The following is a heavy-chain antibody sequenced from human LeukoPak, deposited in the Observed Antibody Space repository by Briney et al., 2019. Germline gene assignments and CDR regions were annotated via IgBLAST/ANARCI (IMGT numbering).Heavy chain of an antibody. CDR1: GFTFSSYA. Sequence: GGSLRLSCAASGFTFSSYAMSWVRQAPGKGLEWVSAISGSGGSTYYADSVKGRFTISRDNSKNTLYLQMNSLRAEDTAVYYCAKASSRPTYYDILTGYSYHFDYWGQGTLVTVSS. D-gene: IGHD3-9*01. J-gene: IGHJ4*02. V-gene: IGHV3-23*01. CDR2: ISGSGGST. CDR3: AKASSRPTYYDILTGYSYHFDY.